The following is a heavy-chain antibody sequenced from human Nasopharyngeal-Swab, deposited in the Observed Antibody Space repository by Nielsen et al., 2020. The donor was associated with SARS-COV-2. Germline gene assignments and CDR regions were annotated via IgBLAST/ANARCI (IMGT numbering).Heavy chain of an antibody. CDR2: INHSGST. D-gene: IGHD3-22*01. CDR3: ARGKVEVTMIVVVITTGSYYFDY. Sequence: WIRQPPGKGLEWIGEINHSGSTNYNPSLKSRVTISVDPSKNQFSLKLSSVTAADAAVYYCARGKVEVTMIVVVITTGSYYFDYWGRGTLVTVSS. J-gene: IGHJ4*02. V-gene: IGHV4-34*01.